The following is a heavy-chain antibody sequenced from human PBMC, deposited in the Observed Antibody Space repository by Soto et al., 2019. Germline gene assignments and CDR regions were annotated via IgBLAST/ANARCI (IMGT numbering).Heavy chain of an antibody. Sequence: ASVKVPCKASGYTFTGYYMHWVRQAPGQGLEWMGWINPNSGGTNYAQKFQGWVTMTRDTSISTAYMELSRLRSDDTAVYYCARAPGDSSGYYKGYYYYYGMDFWGQGTTVTVSS. CDR2: INPNSGGT. J-gene: IGHJ6*02. V-gene: IGHV1-2*04. D-gene: IGHD3-22*01. CDR3: ARAPGDSSGYYKGYYYYYGMDF. CDR1: GYTFTGYY.